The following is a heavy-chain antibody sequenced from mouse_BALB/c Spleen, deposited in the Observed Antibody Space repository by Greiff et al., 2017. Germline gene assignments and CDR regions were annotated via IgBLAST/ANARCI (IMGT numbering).Heavy chain of an antibody. Sequence: EESGPGLVKPSQSLSLTCSVTGYSITSGYYWNWIRQFPGNKLEWMGYISYDGSNNYNPSLKNRISITRDTSKNQFFLKLNSVTTEDTATYYCASGGYGNSYFDYWGQGTTLTVSS. J-gene: IGHJ2*01. CDR1: GYSITSGYY. CDR2: ISYDGSN. CDR3: ASGGYGNSYFDY. V-gene: IGHV3-6*02. D-gene: IGHD2-10*02.